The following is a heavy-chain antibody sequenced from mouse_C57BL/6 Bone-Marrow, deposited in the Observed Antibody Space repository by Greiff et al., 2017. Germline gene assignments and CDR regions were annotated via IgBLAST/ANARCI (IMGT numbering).Heavy chain of an antibody. CDR3: ALTTVVPFDY. Sequence: EVQLQQSVAELVRPGASVKLSCTASGFNFKNTYMHWVKQRPEQGLEWIGRIDPANGNTKYAPKFKGKATITADTSSNTAYLQLSSLTSEDTAIYSGALTTVVPFDYWGQGTTLTVSS. J-gene: IGHJ2*01. CDR1: GFNFKNTY. CDR2: IDPANGNT. V-gene: IGHV14-3*01. D-gene: IGHD1-1*01.